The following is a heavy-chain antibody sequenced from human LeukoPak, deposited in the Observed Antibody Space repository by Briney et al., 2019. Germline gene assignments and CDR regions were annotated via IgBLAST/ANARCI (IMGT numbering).Heavy chain of an antibody. CDR3: AKDWAPYCGGDCYFNY. V-gene: IGHV3-30*18. CDR2: ISYDGTNK. J-gene: IGHJ4*02. D-gene: IGHD2-21*02. Sequence: GRSLRLSCAASGFIFNNYGMHWVRQAPGKGLEWVAVISYDGTNKNYADSVKGRFTISRDSSKNTVYLQMNSLRVEDTAVYYCAKDWAPYCGGDCYFNYWGQGNLVTVSS. CDR1: GFIFNNYG.